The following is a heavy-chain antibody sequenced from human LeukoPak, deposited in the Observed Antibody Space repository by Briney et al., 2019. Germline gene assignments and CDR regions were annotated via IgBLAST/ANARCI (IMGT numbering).Heavy chain of an antibody. V-gene: IGHV4-59*01. CDR3: ARHRRGEPIDS. Sequence: SETLSLTCTVSGGSISSYYWSWIRQPPGMGLEWIGCIYYSGSTNYNPSLKSRVTISVDTSKDQFSLRLTSVTAADTAVYYCARHRRGEPIDSWGQGTLVTVSS. J-gene: IGHJ4*02. D-gene: IGHD3-16*01. CDR2: IYYSGST. CDR1: GGSISSYY.